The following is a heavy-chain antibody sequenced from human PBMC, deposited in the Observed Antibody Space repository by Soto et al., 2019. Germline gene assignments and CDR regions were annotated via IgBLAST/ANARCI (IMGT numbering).Heavy chain of an antibody. CDR3: ASSSPFHY. D-gene: IGHD6-6*01. J-gene: IGHJ4*02. CDR1: SASLSSSTYY. V-gene: IGHV4-39*01. Sequence: QLQLQESGPGLVKPSETLSLTCSVSSASLSSSTYYWSWIRQPPGRGPEWIGSIYYSGNTYYKPPLKSPVSISIATSRNQSSLKLTSVTAADTGVYYCASSSPFHYWGPGIVVTVSS. CDR2: IYYSGNT.